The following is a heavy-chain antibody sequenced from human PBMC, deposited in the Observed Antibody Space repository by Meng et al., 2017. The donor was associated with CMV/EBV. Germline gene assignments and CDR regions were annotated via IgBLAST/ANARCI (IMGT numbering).Heavy chain of an antibody. D-gene: IGHD4-17*01. J-gene: IGHJ6*02. CDR3: ARAHTDYYYGMDV. V-gene: IGHV2-70D*14. CDR2: IDWDDDK. Sequence: SGPTLVKPTQTLTLTCTFSGFSLSTSGMRVSWIRQPPGKALEWLARIDWDDDKFYSTSLKTRLTISKDTSKIQVVLTMTNMDPVDTATYYCARAHTDYYYGMDVWGQGTTVTVSS. CDR1: GFSLSTSGMR.